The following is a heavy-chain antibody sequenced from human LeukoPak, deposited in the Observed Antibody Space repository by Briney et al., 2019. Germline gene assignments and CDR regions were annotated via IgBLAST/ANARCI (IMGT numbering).Heavy chain of an antibody. J-gene: IGHJ5*02. D-gene: IGHD3-10*01. CDR3: AGSESHNWFDP. CDR1: GFTFSTYW. CDR2: VHRDGSST. V-gene: IGHV3-74*01. Sequence: GGSLRLSCAASGFTFSTYWMHSVRRAPGKGLVWVSRVHRDGSSTSYADSVRGRFTISRDNAKNTLYLQMNSLRADDTAVYYCAGSESHNWFDPWGQGTLVTVSS.